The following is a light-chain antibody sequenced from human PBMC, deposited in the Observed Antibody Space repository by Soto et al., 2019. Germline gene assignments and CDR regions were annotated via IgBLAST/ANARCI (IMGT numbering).Light chain of an antibody. J-gene: IGKJ3*01. CDR1: QGITNY. CDR2: SAS. CDR3: QQVNSVPFT. V-gene: IGKV1-9*01. Sequence: DNQLTQSPSFLSASVGDRVTIACRASQGITNYLAWYQQKPGKAPELLIHSASTLEVGVPARFSGSGSGTEFTLTISGLQPEDVATDYCQQVNSVPFTFGPGTKVDIK.